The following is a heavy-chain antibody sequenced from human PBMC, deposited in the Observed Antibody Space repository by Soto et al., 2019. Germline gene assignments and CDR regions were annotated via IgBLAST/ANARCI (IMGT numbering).Heavy chain of an antibody. CDR1: GGSISSYY. Sequence: SETLSLTCTVSGGSISSYYWSWIRQPPGKGLEWIGYIYYSGSTNYNPSLKSRVTISVDTSKNQFSLKLSSVTAADTAVYYCARDLLFGGVIGHFDYWGQGTLVTVSS. CDR2: IYYSGST. V-gene: IGHV4-59*01. CDR3: ARDLLFGGVIGHFDY. D-gene: IGHD3-16*02. J-gene: IGHJ4*02.